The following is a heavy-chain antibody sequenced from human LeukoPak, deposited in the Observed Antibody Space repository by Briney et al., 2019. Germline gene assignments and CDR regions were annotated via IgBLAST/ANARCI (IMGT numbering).Heavy chain of an antibody. V-gene: IGHV3-66*01. J-gene: IGHJ3*02. CDR1: GVTVDSNY. CDR3: ARGRVVFGDDAFNI. D-gene: IGHD3-10*01. Sequence: GGSLRLSCAASGVTVDSNYMTWGRHAPGEGLEWVSLIFSGGSTKYSDSVRDRFTVSRDISKNTMYLQMNSLRGADTGVYFCARGRVVFGDDAFNIWGEGSMVTVSS. CDR2: IFSGGST.